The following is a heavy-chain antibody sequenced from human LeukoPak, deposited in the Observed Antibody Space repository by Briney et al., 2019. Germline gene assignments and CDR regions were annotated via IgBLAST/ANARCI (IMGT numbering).Heavy chain of an antibody. CDR3: ARGGLEYSSPWWY. Sequence: SVKVSCKASGGTFSSYAISWVRQAPGQGLEWMGGIIPIFGTANYAQKFQGRVTIAADESTSTAYMELSSLRSEDTAVYYCARGGLEYSSPWWYWGQGTLVTVSS. V-gene: IGHV1-69*13. J-gene: IGHJ4*02. CDR2: IIPIFGTA. CDR1: GGTFSSYA. D-gene: IGHD6-6*01.